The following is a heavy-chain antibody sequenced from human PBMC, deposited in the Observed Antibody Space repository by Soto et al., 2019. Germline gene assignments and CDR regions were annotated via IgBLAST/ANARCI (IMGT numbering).Heavy chain of an antibody. V-gene: IGHV1-8*01. J-gene: IGHJ4*02. D-gene: IGHD3-10*01. Sequence: QVQLVQSGAELKKPGASVKVSCKASGYTFSNYDMNWVRQATGQGPEWIGWVNPNNGDTGYAQKFQGRVTLTTDICTTPAYIVLTSLRSEDTASYYCAKVSRKGSAIDFDYWGQGTLSTVSS. CDR2: VNPNNGDT. CDR1: GYTFSNYD. CDR3: AKVSRKGSAIDFDY.